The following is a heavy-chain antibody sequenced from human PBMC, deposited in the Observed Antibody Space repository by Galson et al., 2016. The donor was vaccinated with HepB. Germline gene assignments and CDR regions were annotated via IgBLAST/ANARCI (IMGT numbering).Heavy chain of an antibody. Sequence: SCKASGYTFTSYYIHWVRQAPGQGLEWMGIINPSGGSTSYAQKFQGRVTMTRDTSTTTAYMELSSLRSEDTAVYYCARDLRPSIAVPGTFEYWGRGTLVTVSS. CDR3: ARDLRPSIAVPGTFEY. J-gene: IGHJ4*02. D-gene: IGHD6-19*01. V-gene: IGHV1-46*01. CDR2: INPSGGST. CDR1: GYTFTSYY.